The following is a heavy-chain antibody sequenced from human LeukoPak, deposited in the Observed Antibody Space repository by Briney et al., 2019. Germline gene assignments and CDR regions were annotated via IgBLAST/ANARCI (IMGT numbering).Heavy chain of an antibody. D-gene: IGHD2-2*02. CDR1: GFTVSSNY. Sequence: GGSLRLSCAASGFTVSSNYMSWVRQAPGKGLEWVSVIYSGGSTYYADSVKGRFTISRDNSKNTLYLQMNSLRAEDTAVYCARGPARQAIVVVPAAIVYWGQGTLVTVSS. CDR3: ARGPARQAIVVVPAAIVY. CDR2: IYSGGST. J-gene: IGHJ4*02. V-gene: IGHV3-53*01.